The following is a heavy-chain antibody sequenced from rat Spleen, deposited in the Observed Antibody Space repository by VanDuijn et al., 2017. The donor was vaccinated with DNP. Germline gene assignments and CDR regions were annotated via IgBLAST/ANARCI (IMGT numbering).Heavy chain of an antibody. CDR3: ARQEMVADY. Sequence: EVQLVESGGGLLQPGRSLKLSCAASGFTFSDYNMAWVRQAPKKGLEWVATISYDGSRTYYRDSVKGRFTISRDNAKSTLYLQMDSLRSEDTATYYCARQEMVADYWGQGVMVTVSS. V-gene: IGHV5S10*01. CDR2: ISYDGSRT. D-gene: IGHD1-12*02. J-gene: IGHJ2*01. CDR1: GFTFSDYN.